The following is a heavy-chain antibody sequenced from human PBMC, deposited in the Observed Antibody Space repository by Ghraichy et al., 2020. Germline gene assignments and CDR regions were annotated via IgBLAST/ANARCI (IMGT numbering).Heavy chain of an antibody. J-gene: IGHJ6*02. CDR3: AKESNTVTTYPYYYGMDV. V-gene: IGHV3-33*06. D-gene: IGHD4-17*01. CDR1: GFTFSSYG. CDR2: IWYDGSNK. Sequence: GGSLRLSCAASGFTFSSYGMHWVRQAPGKGLEWVAVIWYDGSNKYYADSVKGRFTISRDNSKNTLYLQMNSLRAEDTAVYYCAKESNTVTTYPYYYGMDVWGQGTTVTVSS.